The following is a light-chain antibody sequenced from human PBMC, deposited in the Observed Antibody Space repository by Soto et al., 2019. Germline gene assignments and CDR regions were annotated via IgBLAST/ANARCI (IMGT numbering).Light chain of an antibody. J-gene: IGLJ2*01. Sequence: QSALTHPASVSGSLGQSIIISCTGTSSDVGSYNLVSWYQQHPGKAPKLMIYEGSKRPSGVSNRFSGSKSGNTASLTISGLQAEDEADYYCCSYACSSTVFGGGTKLTVL. V-gene: IGLV2-23*01. CDR3: CSYACSSTV. CDR2: EGS. CDR1: SSDVGSYNL.